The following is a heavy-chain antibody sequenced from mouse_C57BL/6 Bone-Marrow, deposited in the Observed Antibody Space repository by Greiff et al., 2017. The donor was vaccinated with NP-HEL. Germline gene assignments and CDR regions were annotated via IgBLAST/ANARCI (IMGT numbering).Heavy chain of an antibody. D-gene: IGHD2-14*01. V-gene: IGHV2-2*01. Sequence: VQPKESGPGPVQPSPILSITRPVSGFPFPSYGVHWVRQSTGKGLEWLGVIWSGGRTDYKAAFIPRLSISKDTSKSQVFFKMNSLQADETAIYYCARKSTTVAFDYWGQGTTLTVSS. CDR2: IWSGGRT. CDR1: GFPFPSYG. CDR3: ARKSTTVAFDY. J-gene: IGHJ2*01.